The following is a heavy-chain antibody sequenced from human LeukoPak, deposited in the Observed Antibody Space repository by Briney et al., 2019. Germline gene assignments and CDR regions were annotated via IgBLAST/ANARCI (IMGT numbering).Heavy chain of an antibody. J-gene: IGHJ4*02. CDR1: GGSISSDGYS. V-gene: IGHV4-30-4*07. CDR3: ARGRSVSYGFDS. Sequence: SETLSLTCAVSGGSISSDGYSWSWIRQPPGKGLEWIGYIYYNENTYYNPSLKSRLTISVDTSKNQFSLKLSSVTAADTAVYYCARGRSVSYGFDSWGQGTLVTVSS. CDR2: IYYNENT. D-gene: IGHD3-10*01.